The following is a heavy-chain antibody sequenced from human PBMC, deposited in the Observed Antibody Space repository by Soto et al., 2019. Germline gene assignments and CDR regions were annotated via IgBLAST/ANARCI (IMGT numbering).Heavy chain of an antibody. V-gene: IGHV1-18*01. CDR3: ATIGVSPGHESPDFDS. CDR1: GYTFNFYG. J-gene: IGHJ4*02. CDR2: ISGFNGNT. D-gene: IGHD3-16*01. Sequence: QVRLVQSGAEVKKPGASVKVSCKASGYTFNFYGITWVRQAPGQGLEWMGWISGFNGNTNYAADLQGRVTMTTDTSTSTAYMELRGLRSDDTAVYYCATIGVSPGHESPDFDSWGQGTLVTVSS.